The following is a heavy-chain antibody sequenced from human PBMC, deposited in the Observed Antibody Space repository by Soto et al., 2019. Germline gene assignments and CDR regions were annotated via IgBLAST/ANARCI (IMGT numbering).Heavy chain of an antibody. CDR1: GGSISSRSYY. Sequence: SETLSLTCTVSGGSISSRSYYWGWIRQPPGKGLEWIGSIYYSGSTYYNPSLKSRVTISVDTSKNQFSLKLSSVTAADTAVYYCARHGRVTPRSYYYYGMAVWGQGTTVTVSS. J-gene: IGHJ6*02. CDR2: IYYSGST. V-gene: IGHV4-39*01. D-gene: IGHD1-26*01. CDR3: ARHGRVTPRSYYYYGMAV.